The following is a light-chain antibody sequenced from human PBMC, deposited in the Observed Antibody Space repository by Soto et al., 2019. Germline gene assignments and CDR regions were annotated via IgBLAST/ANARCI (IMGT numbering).Light chain of an antibody. Sequence: DIQMTQSPSSLSASVEDRVIITCRASQSISNHLNWYQQKPGKAPKLLIFAASSLQSGVPSRFSGSRSGPDFTLSISSLQPEDFATYYCLHYYTYPLTFGQGTKV. CDR1: QSISNH. V-gene: IGKV1-39*01. CDR3: LHYYTYPLT. J-gene: IGKJ1*01. CDR2: AAS.